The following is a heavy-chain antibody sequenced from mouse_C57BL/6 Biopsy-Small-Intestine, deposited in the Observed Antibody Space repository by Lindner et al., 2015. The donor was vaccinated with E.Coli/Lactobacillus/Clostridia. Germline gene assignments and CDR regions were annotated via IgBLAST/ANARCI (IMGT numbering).Heavy chain of an antibody. Sequence: VQLQESGGGLVQPKGSLKLSCAASGFSFNTYAMNWVRQAPGKGLEWVARIRSKSNNYATYYADSVKDRFTISRDDSESMLYLQMNNLKTEDTAMYYCVSSNYYWYFDVWGTGTTVTVSS. J-gene: IGHJ1*03. CDR2: IRSKSNNYAT. CDR1: GFSFNTYA. V-gene: IGHV10-1*01. D-gene: IGHD2-5*01. CDR3: VSSNYYWYFDV.